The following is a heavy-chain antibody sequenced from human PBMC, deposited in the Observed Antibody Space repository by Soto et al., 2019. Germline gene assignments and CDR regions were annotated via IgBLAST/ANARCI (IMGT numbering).Heavy chain of an antibody. CDR3: AKPGYYDILTGYYTLNWFDP. CDR1: GFTFSSYG. D-gene: IGHD3-9*01. Sequence: GGSLRLSCAASGFTFSSYGMHWVRQAPGKGLEWVAVISYDGSNKYYADSVKGRFTISRDNSKNTLYLQMNSLRAEDTAVYYCAKPGYYDILTGYYTLNWFDPWGQGTLVTVSS. V-gene: IGHV3-30*18. J-gene: IGHJ5*02. CDR2: ISYDGSNK.